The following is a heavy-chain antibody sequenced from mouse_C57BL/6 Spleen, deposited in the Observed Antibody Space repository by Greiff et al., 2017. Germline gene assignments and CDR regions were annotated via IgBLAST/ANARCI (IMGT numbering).Heavy chain of an antibody. D-gene: IGHD1-1*01. V-gene: IGHV1-55*01. Sequence: QVQLQQSGAELVKPGASVKMSCKASGYTFTSYWITWVKQRPGQGLEWIGDIYPGSGSTNYNEKFKSKATLTVDTSSSTAYMQLSSLTSEDSAVYYCARSTLITTVDFDYWGQGTTLTVSS. CDR1: GYTFTSYW. J-gene: IGHJ2*01. CDR3: ARSTLITTVDFDY. CDR2: IYPGSGST.